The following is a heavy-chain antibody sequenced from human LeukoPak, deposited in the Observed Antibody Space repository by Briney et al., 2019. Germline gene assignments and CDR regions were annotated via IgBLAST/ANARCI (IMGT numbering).Heavy chain of an antibody. D-gene: IGHD5-18*01. V-gene: IGHV3-23*01. CDR3: AKDIAQGYTFGSIEQDY. Sequence: PGGSLGLSCAASGFTFSSYAMSWVRQAPGKGLEWVSAISGSGGSTYYADSVKGRFTISRDNSKNTLYLQMNSLRAEDTAVYYCAKDIAQGYTFGSIEQDYWGQGTLVTVSS. CDR1: GFTFSSYA. J-gene: IGHJ4*02. CDR2: ISGSGGST.